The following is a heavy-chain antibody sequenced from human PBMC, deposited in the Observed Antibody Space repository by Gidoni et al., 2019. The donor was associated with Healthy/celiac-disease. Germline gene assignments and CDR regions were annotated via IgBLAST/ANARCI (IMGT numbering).Heavy chain of an antibody. V-gene: IGHV3-11*01. CDR1: GFPFSDYY. Sequence: QVQLVESGGGLVKPGGSLSLSGPASGFPFSDYYMSWIRQAPGKGLEWVSYISSSGSTIYYADSVKGRFTISRDNAKNSLYLQMNSLRAEDTAVYYCARQSVYYDILTGYYPGWFDPWGQGTLVTVSS. D-gene: IGHD3-9*01. CDR3: ARQSVYYDILTGYYPGWFDP. J-gene: IGHJ5*02. CDR2: ISSSGSTI.